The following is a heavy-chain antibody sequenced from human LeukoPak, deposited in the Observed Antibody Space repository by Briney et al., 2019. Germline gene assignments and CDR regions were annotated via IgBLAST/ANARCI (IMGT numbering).Heavy chain of an antibody. Sequence: SETLSLTCTVSGGSISSYYWSWIRQPPGKGLEWIGYIYYSGSTNYNPSLKSRVTISVDTSKNQFSLQLNSVTPEDTAVYYCARATRGAYLFDYWGQGSLVTVSS. CDR3: ARATRGAYLFDY. CDR2: IYYSGST. CDR1: GGSISSYY. J-gene: IGHJ4*02. V-gene: IGHV4-59*12. D-gene: IGHD3-16*01.